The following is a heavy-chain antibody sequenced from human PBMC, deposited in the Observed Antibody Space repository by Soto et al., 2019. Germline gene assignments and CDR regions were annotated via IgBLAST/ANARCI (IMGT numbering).Heavy chain of an antibody. CDR1: GFTFSSYS. D-gene: IGHD6-13*01. CDR3: ARGASSSWYSDY. CDR2: ISSSSSYI. Sequence: GGSLRLSCAASGFTFSSYSMNWVRQAPGKGLEWVSSISSSSSYIYYADSVKGRFTISRDNAKNSLYLQMNSLRAEDTAVYYCARGASSSWYSDYWGQGTLVTVSS. J-gene: IGHJ4*02. V-gene: IGHV3-21*01.